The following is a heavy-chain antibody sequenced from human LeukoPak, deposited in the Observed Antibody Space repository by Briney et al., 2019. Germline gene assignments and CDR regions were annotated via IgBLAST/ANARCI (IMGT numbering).Heavy chain of an antibody. D-gene: IGHD6-13*01. Sequence: SETLSLTCAVYGGSFSGYYWSWIRQPPGKGLEWIGEINHSGSTNYNPSLKSRVTISVDTSKNQFSLKLSSVTAADTAVYYCARGHSWYSWFDPWGQGTLVTVSS. V-gene: IGHV4-34*01. CDR2: INHSGST. CDR1: GGSFSGYY. J-gene: IGHJ5*02. CDR3: ARGHSWYSWFDP.